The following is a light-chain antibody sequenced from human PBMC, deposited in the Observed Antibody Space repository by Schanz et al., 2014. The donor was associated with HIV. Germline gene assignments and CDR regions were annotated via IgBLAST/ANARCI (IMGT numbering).Light chain of an antibody. Sequence: EIVMTQTPATLSVSPGERATLSCRASQSVSSNLAWYQHKPGQAPRLLIYGASTRATGIPARFSGSGSGTEFTLNISSLQSEDFAVYYCQQYKNWPRTFGQGTKVEIK. CDR2: GAS. V-gene: IGKV3-15*01. J-gene: IGKJ1*01. CDR3: QQYKNWPRT. CDR1: QSVSSN.